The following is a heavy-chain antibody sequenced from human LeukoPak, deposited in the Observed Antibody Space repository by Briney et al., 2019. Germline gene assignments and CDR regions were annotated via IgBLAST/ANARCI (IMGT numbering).Heavy chain of an antibody. J-gene: IGHJ3*02. CDR1: GYTFTGYY. V-gene: IGHV1-2*02. CDR3: ATPLAAAGPDAFDI. D-gene: IGHD6-13*01. CDR2: INPNSGGT. Sequence: ASVKVSCKASGYTFTGYYMHWVRQAPGQGLEWMGWINPNSGGTNYAQKFQGRVTMTRDTSISTAYMELSRLRSDDTAVYYCATPLAAAGPDAFDIWGQGTMVTVSS.